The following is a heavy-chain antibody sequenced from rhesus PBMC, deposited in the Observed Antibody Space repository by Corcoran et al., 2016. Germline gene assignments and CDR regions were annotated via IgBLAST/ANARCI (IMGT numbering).Heavy chain of an antibody. CDR3: AREGIEYSNYGSFDY. V-gene: IGHV1S2*01. D-gene: IGHD4-23*01. J-gene: IGHJ4*01. CDR2: INPYNGNT. CDR1: GYTFTDYY. Sequence: QVQLVQSGAEVKKPGSSAKVSCKASGYTFTDYYMHGVRQAPRQGLEWMGWINPYNGNTKYAQKFQGRVTMTRDTSTSTAYMELSSLRSEDTAVYYCAREGIEYSNYGSFDYWGQGVLVTVSS.